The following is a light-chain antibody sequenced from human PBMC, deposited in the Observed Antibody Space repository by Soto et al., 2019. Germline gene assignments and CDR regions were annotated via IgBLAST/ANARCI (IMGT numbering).Light chain of an antibody. Sequence: DIVMTQSPDSLAVSLGERATINCKSSQSVLYSSNNKNYLACYQQKPGQPPKLLIYWASTRESGVPDRFSGSGSGTDFTLTIISLQAEDVAVYYCQQYYSTPFTFGPGTKVDIK. CDR3: QQYYSTPFT. J-gene: IGKJ3*01. CDR1: QSVLYSSNNKNY. V-gene: IGKV4-1*01. CDR2: WAS.